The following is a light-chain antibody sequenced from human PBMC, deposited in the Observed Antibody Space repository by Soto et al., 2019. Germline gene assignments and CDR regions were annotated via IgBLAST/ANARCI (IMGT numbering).Light chain of an antibody. CDR3: QRYGSSPLYT. CDR2: GAS. Sequence: EIVLTQSPGTLSLSPGERATLSCRARQSVSSSYLGWYQQKPGQAPRLLIYGASSRATGVPDRFSGSGSGTDFTLTISRLEPEDFAVYYCQRYGSSPLYTFGQGTKLEIK. J-gene: IGKJ2*01. CDR1: QSVSSSY. V-gene: IGKV3-20*01.